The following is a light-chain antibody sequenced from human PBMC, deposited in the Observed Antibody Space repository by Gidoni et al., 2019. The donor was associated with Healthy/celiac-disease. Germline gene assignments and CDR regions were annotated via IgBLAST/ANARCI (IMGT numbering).Light chain of an antibody. J-gene: IGKJ1*01. CDR2: AAS. Sequence: QPTESPSSLSASVGDRVTITCRASQSISSYLNWYQQKPGKAPKLLIYAASSLQSGVPSRFSGSGSGTDFTLTISSLQPEDFATYYCQQSYSTPWTFGQGTKVEIK. CDR3: QQSYSTPWT. V-gene: IGKV1-39*01. CDR1: QSISSY.